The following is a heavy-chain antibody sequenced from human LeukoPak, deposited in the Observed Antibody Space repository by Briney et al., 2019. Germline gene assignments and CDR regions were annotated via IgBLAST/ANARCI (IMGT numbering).Heavy chain of an antibody. CDR1: GYTFTGYY. CDR3: ARVSSSSLDYYYYYMDV. V-gene: IGHV1-2*06. Sequence: ASVKVSCKASGYTFTGYYMHWVRQAPGQGLEWMGRINPNSGGTNYAQKFQGRVTMTRDTSISTAYMELSRLRSDDTAVYYCARVSSSSLDYYYYYMDVWGKGATVTVSS. J-gene: IGHJ6*03. D-gene: IGHD6-6*01. CDR2: INPNSGGT.